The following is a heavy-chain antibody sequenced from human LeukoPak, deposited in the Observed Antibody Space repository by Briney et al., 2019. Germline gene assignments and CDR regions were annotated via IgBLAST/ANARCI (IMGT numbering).Heavy chain of an antibody. CDR1: GGSFSGYY. CDR2: IYTSGSA. J-gene: IGHJ5*02. V-gene: IGHV4-59*10. D-gene: IGHD5-18*01. CDR3: ATGYSYGFGWFDP. Sequence: SETLSLTCAVYGGSFSGYYWSWIRQPAGKGLEWIGRIYTSGSANYNPSLKSRVTMSVDTSKNQFSLKLSSVTAADTAVYYCATGYSYGFGWFDPWGRGTLVTVSS.